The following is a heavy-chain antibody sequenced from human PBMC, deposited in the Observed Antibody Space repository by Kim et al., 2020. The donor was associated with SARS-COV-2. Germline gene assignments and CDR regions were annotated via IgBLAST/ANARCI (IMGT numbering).Heavy chain of an antibody. V-gene: IGHV4-31*03. CDR1: GGSTSSTDYH. D-gene: IGHD2-15*01. Sequence: SETLSLTCTVSGGSTSSTDYHWGWVRQLPGKGLEWIGYIYYSGTTYDNPSLKSRVTMSIDRSTSQFSLKLSSVTAADTAVYYCARILYSYNWFDPWGQGTLVTVSS. CDR3: ARILYSYNWFDP. CDR2: IYYSGTT. J-gene: IGHJ5*02.